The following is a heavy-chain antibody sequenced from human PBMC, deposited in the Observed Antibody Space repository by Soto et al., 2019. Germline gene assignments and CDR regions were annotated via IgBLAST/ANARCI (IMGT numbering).Heavy chain of an antibody. D-gene: IGHD3-22*01. CDR1: GFTFSDFA. Sequence: EVQLLESGGGLVQPGGSLRLSCAASGFTFSDFAMSWVRQTPGKGPEWVSGITSSGGSTYSADSVKGRFTISRDNSKDTLFLQMNGLSPGDTAVYYCAKVSGSLYYDGSGLPRVFDHWGQGTLVTVSS. J-gene: IGHJ4*02. CDR3: AKVSGSLYYDGSGLPRVFDH. CDR2: ITSSGGST. V-gene: IGHV3-23*01.